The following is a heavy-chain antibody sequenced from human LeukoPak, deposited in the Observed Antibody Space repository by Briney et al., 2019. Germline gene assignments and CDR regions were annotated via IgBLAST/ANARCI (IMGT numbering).Heavy chain of an antibody. V-gene: IGHV4-4*02. J-gene: IGHJ4*02. CDR1: GGSIDITNY. D-gene: IGHD2-8*01. CDR2: VSLSGLT. CDR3: SRENGAFSPFGY. Sequence: PSETLSLTCGVSGGSIDITNYWSWVRQPPGQGLEWIGEVSLSGLTNYNPSLSSRVIMALDTSKNHLSLHLTSVTAADTAVYYCSRENGAFSPFGYWGQGSLVTVFS.